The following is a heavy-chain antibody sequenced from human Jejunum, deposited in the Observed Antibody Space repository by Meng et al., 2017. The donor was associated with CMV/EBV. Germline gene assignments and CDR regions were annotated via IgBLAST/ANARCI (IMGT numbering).Heavy chain of an antibody. D-gene: IGHD1/OR15-1a*01. CDR2: INSDGSDT. CDR1: GFTFSSNW. J-gene: IGHJ4*02. CDR3: ARVEQDMC. V-gene: IGHV3-74*01. Sequence: DVQLVEFGGGVVQPGGSLRLSCAASGFTFSSNWMHWVRQAPGKGLVWVSHINSDGSDTNYADSVKGRFTISRDNAKNTLYLQMNSLRDEDTAVYYCARVEQDMCWGQGTLVTVSS.